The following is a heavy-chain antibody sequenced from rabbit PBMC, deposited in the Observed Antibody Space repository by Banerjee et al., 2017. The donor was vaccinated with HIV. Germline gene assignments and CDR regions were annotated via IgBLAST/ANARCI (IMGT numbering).Heavy chain of an antibody. Sequence: QSLEESGGGLVKPEGSLTLTCKASGFSFSNSYYMCWVRQAPGKGLEWIGCINTSSGNTVYASWAKGRFTISKTSSTTVTLQMTSLTAADTATYFCARDLAGAIGWNFNLWGPGTLVTVS. CDR2: INTSSGNT. V-gene: IGHV1S40*01. D-gene: IGHD4-1*01. CDR3: ARDLAGAIGWNFNL. CDR1: GFSFSNSYY. J-gene: IGHJ4*01.